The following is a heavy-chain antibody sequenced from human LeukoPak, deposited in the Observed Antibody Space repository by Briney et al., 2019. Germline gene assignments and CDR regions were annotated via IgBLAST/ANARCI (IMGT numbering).Heavy chain of an antibody. V-gene: IGHV3-23*01. CDR2: IGGSGVST. D-gene: IGHD3-22*01. Sequence: RPGGSLRLSCAAAGFTFSTYGMTWVRQAPGKGLEWVSAIGGSGVSTYYADSVKGRFTISRENSKNTLYLQMNSLRVEDTAVYYCAKDWATSSYDTSGPPSYMDVWGKGTTVTISS. CDR3: AKDWATSSYDTSGPPSYMDV. CDR1: GFTFSTYG. J-gene: IGHJ6*03.